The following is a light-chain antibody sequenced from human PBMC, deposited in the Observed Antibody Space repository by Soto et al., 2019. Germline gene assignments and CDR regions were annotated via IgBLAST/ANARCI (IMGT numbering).Light chain of an antibody. CDR2: AAS. J-gene: IGKJ1*01. CDR3: LQHESYPWT. CDR1: QAIGHD. V-gene: IGKV1-17*01. Sequence: DIQMTQSPSSLSASVGDRLTITCRASQAIGHDLGWFQQKPGKAPKRLIYAASRLQSGVPSRFSGSGSGTEFTLTISSLQPEDFATYYCLQHESYPWTFGQGTKVEI.